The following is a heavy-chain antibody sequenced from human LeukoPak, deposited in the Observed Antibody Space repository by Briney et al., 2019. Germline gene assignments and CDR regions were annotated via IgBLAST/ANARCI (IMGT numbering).Heavy chain of an antibody. Sequence: GGSLRLSCAASGFTFSSYGMHWVRQAPGKGLEWVAVIWYDGSNKYYADSVKGRFTISRDNSKNTLYLQRNGLRAEDTAVYYCARDRYDSGSSWYGPLDYWGQGTLVTVSS. V-gene: IGHV3-33*01. CDR3: ARDRYDSGSSWYGPLDY. J-gene: IGHJ4*02. D-gene: IGHD6-13*01. CDR2: IWYDGSNK. CDR1: GFTFSSYG.